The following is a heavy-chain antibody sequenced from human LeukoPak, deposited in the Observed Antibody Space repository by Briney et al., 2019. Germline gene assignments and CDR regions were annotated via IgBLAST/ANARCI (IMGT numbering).Heavy chain of an antibody. Sequence: PGGSLRLSCAASEFTFSSYAMSWVRQAPGKGLEWVSTISGSGGSTYYADSVKGRFTISRDNSKNTLYLQMNSLRAEDTAVYYCAKALGVRGVFDYWGQGTLVTVSS. V-gene: IGHV3-23*01. CDR3: AKALGVRGVFDY. CDR1: EFTFSSYA. J-gene: IGHJ4*02. D-gene: IGHD3-10*01. CDR2: ISGSGGST.